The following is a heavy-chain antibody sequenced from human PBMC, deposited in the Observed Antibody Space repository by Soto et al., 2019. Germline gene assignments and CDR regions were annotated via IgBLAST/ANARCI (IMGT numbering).Heavy chain of an antibody. CDR3: ARVLYYGSGSYPRGFDY. CDR2: ISQDGGEK. J-gene: IGHJ4*02. CDR1: GFSFSRVC. V-gene: IGHV3-7*01. Sequence: PGESLKISCAAPGFSFSRVCLGLVRQAPGEGLEWVASISQDGGEKYSVDSVKGGFTISRDNSNNSLYLQMNSLRADDTALYHCARVLYYGSGSYPRGFDYWGQGTLVTVSS. D-gene: IGHD3-10*01.